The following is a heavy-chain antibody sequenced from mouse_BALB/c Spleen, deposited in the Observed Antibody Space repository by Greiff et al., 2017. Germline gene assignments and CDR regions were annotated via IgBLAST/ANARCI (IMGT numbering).Heavy chain of an antibody. CDR3: ARGDYGAY. CDR1: GFTFSSFG. J-gene: IGHJ3*01. CDR2: ISSGSSTI. Sequence: DVMLVESGGGLVQPGGSRKLSCAASGFTFSSFGMHWVRQAPEKGLEWVAYISSGSSTIYYADTVKGRFTISRDNPKNTLFLQMTSLRSEDTAMYYCARGDYGAYWGQGTLVTVSA. V-gene: IGHV5-17*02. D-gene: IGHD1-2*01.